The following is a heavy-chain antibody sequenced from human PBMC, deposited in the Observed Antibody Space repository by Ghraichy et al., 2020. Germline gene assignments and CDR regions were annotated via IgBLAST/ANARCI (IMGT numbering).Heavy chain of an antibody. CDR2: ISSSSSYI. V-gene: IGHV3-21*01. CDR1: GFTFSRYS. D-gene: IGHD3-3*01. J-gene: IGHJ6*02. CDR3: AKGMGSEWYDPYLYGMDV. Sequence: GGSLRLSCAATGFTFSRYSMNWVRQAPGKGLEWVSSISSSSSYIYYADSVKGRFTISRDNAKNSLYLQMNSLRAEDTAVYYCAKGMGSEWYDPYLYGMDVWGQGTTVTVSS.